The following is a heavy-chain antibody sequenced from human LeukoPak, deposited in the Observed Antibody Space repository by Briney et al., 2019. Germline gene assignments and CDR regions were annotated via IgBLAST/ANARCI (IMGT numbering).Heavy chain of an antibody. Sequence: ASVKVSCKASGYTFTDYYLHWVRQAPGQGLEWLWWVYPKSGGTTYAQKFQGRVTMTSDTSILTVFMELSRLRSADPAVYYCARSDSSGHGDHWGQGTLVTVSS. J-gene: IGHJ4*02. CDR2: VYPKSGGT. CDR3: ARSDSSGHGDH. CDR1: GYTFTDYY. V-gene: IGHV1-2*02. D-gene: IGHD3-22*01.